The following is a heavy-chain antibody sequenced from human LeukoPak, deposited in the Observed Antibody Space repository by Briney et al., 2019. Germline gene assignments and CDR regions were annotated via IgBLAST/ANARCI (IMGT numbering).Heavy chain of an antibody. V-gene: IGHV3-21*04. CDR2: ISSSSSYI. CDR3: VRGWQELRS. Sequence: GGSLRLSCAASGFTFSSYSMNWVRQAPGKGLEWVSSISSSSSYIYYADSVKGRFTISRDNAKNTLFLQMSSLTAEDTAVYYCVRGWQELRSWGRGTLVTVSS. J-gene: IGHJ5*02. CDR1: GFTFSSYS. D-gene: IGHD1-1*01.